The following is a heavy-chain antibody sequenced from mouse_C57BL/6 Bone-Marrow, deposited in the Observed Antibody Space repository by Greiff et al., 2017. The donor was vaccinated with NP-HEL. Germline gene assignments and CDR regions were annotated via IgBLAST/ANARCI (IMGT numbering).Heavy chain of an antibody. D-gene: IGHD4-1*02. CDR2: IHPSDSDT. V-gene: IGHV1-74*01. Sequence: QVQLQQPGAELVKPGASVKVSCKASGYTFTSYWMHWVKQRPGQGLEWIGRIHPSDSDTNYNQKFKGKATLTVDKSSSTAYMQLSSLTSEDSAVYYCALEAQLGRGFAYWGQGTLVTVSA. CDR1: GYTFTSYW. CDR3: ALEAQLGRGFAY. J-gene: IGHJ3*01.